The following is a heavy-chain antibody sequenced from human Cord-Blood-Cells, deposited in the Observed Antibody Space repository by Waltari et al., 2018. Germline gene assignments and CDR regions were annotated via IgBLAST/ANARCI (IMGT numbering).Heavy chain of an antibody. J-gene: IGHJ5*02. CDR1: GGSISSYY. CDR3: ARMGIAAAGTGWFDT. V-gene: IGHV4-4*07. D-gene: IGHD6-13*01. CDR2: IYTSGSS. Sequence: QVQLQESGPGLVKPSETLSLTCTVSGGSISSYYWSWIRQPAGKGLEWIGRIYTSGSSNDNPCLKSLFNMSGDTSKNQFSLKLSSVTAAETAVYYCARMGIAAAGTGWFDTWGQGTLVTVSS.